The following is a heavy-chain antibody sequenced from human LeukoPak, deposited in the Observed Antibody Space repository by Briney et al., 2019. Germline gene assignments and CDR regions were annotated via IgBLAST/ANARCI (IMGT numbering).Heavy chain of an antibody. V-gene: IGHV4-61*02. D-gene: IGHD5-18*01. J-gene: IGHJ6*03. CDR3: ARAVDGYSYGTPYYYYMDV. Sequence: SETLSLTCTVSGGSISSSSYYWSWIRQPAGKGLEWIGRIYTSGSTNYNPSLKSRVTMSVNTSKNQFSLKLSSVTAADTAVYYCARAVDGYSYGTPYYYYMDVWGKGTTVTVSS. CDR1: GGSISSSSYY. CDR2: IYTSGST.